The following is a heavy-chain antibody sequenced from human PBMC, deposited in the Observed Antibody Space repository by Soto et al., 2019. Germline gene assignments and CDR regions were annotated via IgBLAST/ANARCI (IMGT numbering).Heavy chain of an antibody. J-gene: IGHJ4*02. D-gene: IGHD3-10*01. CDR1: GFTFSNHY. CDR3: AGDPYYYASDF. Sequence: PGGSLRLSCAASGFTFSNHYMTWIRQAPGKGLEWVSKISDSGTTTYYADSVKGRFTVSRDNAKNSVYLQMNSLRAEDTAVYYCAGDPYYYASDFWGQGTLVTVSS. V-gene: IGHV3-11*01. CDR2: ISDSGTTT.